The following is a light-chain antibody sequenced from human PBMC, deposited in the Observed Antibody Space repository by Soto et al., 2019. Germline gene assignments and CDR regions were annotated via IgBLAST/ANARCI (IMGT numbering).Light chain of an antibody. CDR1: QGIRSD. CDR2: GAS. V-gene: IGKV1-6*01. Sequence: AIQMTQSPSSLSASVGDRVTITCRASQGIRSDLGWYQQKPGIAPKLLIYGASTLQSGVPSRFSGSGSGTDFTLTISSLQPEDYATYYCLQDYNYPHTFGQGTKLEIK. CDR3: LQDYNYPHT. J-gene: IGKJ2*01.